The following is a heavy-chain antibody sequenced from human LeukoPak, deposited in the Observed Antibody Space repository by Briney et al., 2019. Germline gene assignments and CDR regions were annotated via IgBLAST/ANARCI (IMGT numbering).Heavy chain of an antibody. CDR2: ISWNSGNI. V-gene: IGHV3-9*01. J-gene: IGHJ4*02. Sequence: GGSQRLSCAASGFTFADYAMHWVRHTPGRGLEWVSGISWNSGNIDYADSVKGRFTISRDNAKNSLYLQMNSLRAEDTALYYCAKGRGYNYGYIFGYFDYWGQGTLVTVFS. CDR1: GFTFADYA. CDR3: AKGRGYNYGYIFGYFDY. D-gene: IGHD5-18*01.